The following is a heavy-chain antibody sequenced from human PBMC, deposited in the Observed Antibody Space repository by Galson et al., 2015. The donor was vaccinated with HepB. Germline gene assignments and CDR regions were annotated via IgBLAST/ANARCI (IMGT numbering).Heavy chain of an antibody. D-gene: IGHD3-22*01. V-gene: IGHV1-18*04. CDR3: ARIVEAAFDY. CDR1: GYTFTSYP. Sequence: SVKVSCKASGYTFTSYPISWVRQAPGQGLEWMGWISAYNGNTNYAQKFQGRVTMTIETSTSTVYMELRSLRSDDTAVYYCARIVEAAFDYWGQGTLVTVSS. J-gene: IGHJ4*02. CDR2: ISAYNGNT.